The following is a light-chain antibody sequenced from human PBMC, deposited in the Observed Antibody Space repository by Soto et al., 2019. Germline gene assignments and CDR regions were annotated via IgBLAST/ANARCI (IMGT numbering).Light chain of an antibody. CDR1: QSVSSD. V-gene: IGKV3-15*01. J-gene: IGKJ1*01. CDR3: QQYGISPRT. CDR2: GAS. Sequence: EIVMTQSPATLSVSPGERATLSCRASQSVSSDFPWYQQTPGQAPRLLIYGASTRATGIPARFSGSGSGTDFTLTISRLEPEDFAVYYCQQYGISPRTFGQGTKVDIK.